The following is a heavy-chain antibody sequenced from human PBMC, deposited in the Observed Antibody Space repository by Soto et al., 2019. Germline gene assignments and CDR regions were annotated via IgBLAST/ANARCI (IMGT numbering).Heavy chain of an antibody. J-gene: IGHJ4*02. D-gene: IGHD4-17*01. CDR2: ITDNGGST. CDR1: GLTFSRDG. CDR3: AKERATTTAFDY. V-gene: IGHV3-23*01. Sequence: LRLSCAASGLTFSRDGMSWVRQAPGKGLEWVSLITDNGGSTYYADSVKGRFTISRDNTKNTLFLQMNSLRAEDTAVYYCAKERATTTAFDYWGQGALVTVSS.